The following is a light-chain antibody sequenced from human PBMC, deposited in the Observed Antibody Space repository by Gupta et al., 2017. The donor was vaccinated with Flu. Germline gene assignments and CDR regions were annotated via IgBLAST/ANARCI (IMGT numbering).Light chain of an antibody. CDR3: QHYDKSPRT. CDR1: QSVSSHF. V-gene: IGKV3-20*01. Sequence: GTLSLSPGERASRSCRASQSVSSHFLAWYQQKPGQAPRLLIYSDSSRATGIPGRFIGDGSGTEFTLTISRREPEDFAVYYCQHYDKSPRTFGQGTXLDIK. CDR2: SDS. J-gene: IGKJ5*01.